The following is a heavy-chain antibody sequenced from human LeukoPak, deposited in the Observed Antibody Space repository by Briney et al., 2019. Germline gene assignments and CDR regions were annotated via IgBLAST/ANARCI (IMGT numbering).Heavy chain of an antibody. CDR1: GYTFTSYD. J-gene: IGHJ3*02. CDR3: ARHRLPRVYYDSSGYYHDASDI. D-gene: IGHD3-22*01. CDR2: MNPNSGNT. V-gene: IGHV1-18*01. Sequence: ASVKVSCEASGYTFTSYDINWVRQATGQGLEWMGWMNPNSGNTNYAQKLQGRVTMTTDTSTRTAYMELRSLRSDDTAMYYCARHRLPRVYYDSSGYYHDASDIWGQGTMVTVSS.